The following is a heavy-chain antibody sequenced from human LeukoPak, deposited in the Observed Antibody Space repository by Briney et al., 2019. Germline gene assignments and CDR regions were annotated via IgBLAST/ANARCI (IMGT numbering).Heavy chain of an antibody. V-gene: IGHV4-59*08. J-gene: IGHJ4*02. CDR2: IYYSGST. Sequence: PSETLSLTCTVSGGSISSYYWSWIRQPPGKGLEWIGYIYYSGSTKYNPSLKSRVTISVDASKTQFSLKLSSVTAADTAVYYCARHLMALGSGSYNLFDYWGQGTLVTVSS. CDR3: ARHLMALGSGSYNLFDY. CDR1: GGSISSYY. D-gene: IGHD3-10*02.